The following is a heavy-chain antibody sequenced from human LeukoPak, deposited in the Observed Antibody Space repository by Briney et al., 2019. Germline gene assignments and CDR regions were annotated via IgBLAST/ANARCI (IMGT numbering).Heavy chain of an antibody. CDR3: AKDGIVDTAMVNWFDP. CDR2: ISGSGGST. V-gene: IGHV3-23*01. Sequence: PGGSLRLSCAASGFTFSSYAMSWVRQAPGKGLEWVSAISGSGGSTYYADSVKGRFTISRDNSKNTQYLQVNSLRAEDTAVYYCAKDGIVDTAMVNWFDPWGQGTLVTVSS. J-gene: IGHJ5*02. CDR1: GFTFSSYA. D-gene: IGHD5-18*01.